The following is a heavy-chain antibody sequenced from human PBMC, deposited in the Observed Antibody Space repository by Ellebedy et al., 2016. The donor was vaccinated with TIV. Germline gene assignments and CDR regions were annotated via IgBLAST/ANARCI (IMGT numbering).Heavy chain of an antibody. Sequence: GESLKISXAASGFTFSSYWMSWVRQAPGKGLEWVANIKQDGSEKYYVGSVKGRFTISRDNAKNSLYLQMNSLRAEDTAVYYCARKGYTYGGFDYWGQGTLVTVSS. CDR2: IKQDGSEK. V-gene: IGHV3-7*01. CDR1: GFTFSSYW. J-gene: IGHJ4*02. CDR3: ARKGYTYGGFDY. D-gene: IGHD5-18*01.